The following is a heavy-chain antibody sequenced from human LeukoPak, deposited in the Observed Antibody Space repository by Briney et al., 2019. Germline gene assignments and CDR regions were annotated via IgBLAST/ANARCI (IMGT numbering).Heavy chain of an antibody. V-gene: IGHV1-2*02. CDR1: GYTFTGYY. D-gene: IGHD3-22*01. Sequence: ASVKVSCKASGYTFTGYYMHLVRQAPGQGLEWMGWINPNSGGTNYAQKFQGRVTMTRDTSISTAYMELSRLRSDDTAVYYCATLYYYDSSGYDWGQGTLVTVSS. CDR3: ATLYYYDSSGYD. CDR2: INPNSGGT. J-gene: IGHJ4*02.